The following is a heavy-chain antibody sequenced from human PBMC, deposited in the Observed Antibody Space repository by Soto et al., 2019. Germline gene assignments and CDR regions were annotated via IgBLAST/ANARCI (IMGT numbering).Heavy chain of an antibody. D-gene: IGHD3-3*01. Sequence: GGSLRLSCAASGFPFSSYSMSWVRQAPGKGLEWVSAISGSGGSTYYADSAKGRFTISRDNSKNTLYLQMNSLRAEDTAVYYCAKGPSLYDFWSGPSPNAFDIWGQGTMVTVSS. CDR3: AKGPSLYDFWSGPSPNAFDI. J-gene: IGHJ3*02. V-gene: IGHV3-23*01. CDR1: GFPFSSYS. CDR2: ISGSGGST.